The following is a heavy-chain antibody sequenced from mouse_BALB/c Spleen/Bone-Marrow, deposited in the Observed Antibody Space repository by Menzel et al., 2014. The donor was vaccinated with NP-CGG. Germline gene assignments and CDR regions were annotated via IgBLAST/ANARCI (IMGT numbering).Heavy chain of an antibody. CDR3: ARDYYGYVDY. Sequence: QVQLKESGPGLVAPSQSLSITCTVSGFSLTSYGVHWVRQPPGKGLEWLGVILAGGSTNYNSALMSRLSISKDKSKSQVFLKMNSRQTDDTAMYYCARDYYGYVDYWGQGTPLTASS. CDR2: ILAGGST. V-gene: IGHV2-9*02. CDR1: GFSLTSYG. J-gene: IGHJ2*01. D-gene: IGHD1-1*01.